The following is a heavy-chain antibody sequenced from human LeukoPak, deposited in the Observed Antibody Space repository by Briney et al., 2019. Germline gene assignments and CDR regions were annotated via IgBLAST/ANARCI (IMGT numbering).Heavy chain of an antibody. Sequence: GGSLRLSCAASGFSFSSYWMSWVRQAPGKGLEWVANINPDGSNMLYVDSVKGRFTISRDNAKNSLYLQMNNLRAEDTAVYYCARSGPIDYWGQGTLVTVSS. V-gene: IGHV3-7*01. CDR3: ARSGPIDY. CDR2: INPDGSNM. D-gene: IGHD6-25*01. J-gene: IGHJ4*02. CDR1: GFSFSSYW.